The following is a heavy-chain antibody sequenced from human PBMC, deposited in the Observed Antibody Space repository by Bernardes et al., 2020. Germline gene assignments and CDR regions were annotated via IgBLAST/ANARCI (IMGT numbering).Heavy chain of an antibody. J-gene: IGHJ4*02. CDR2: IYSGGST. CDR1: GFTVSSNY. CDR3: ARDRDYGDELDY. V-gene: IGHV3-53*01. D-gene: IGHD4-17*01. Sequence: GGSLRLSCAASGFTVSSNYMSWVRQAPGKGLEWVSVIYSGGSTYYADSVKGRFTISRDNSKNTLYLQMNSLRAEDTAVYYCARDRDYGDELDYWGQGTLVTVSP.